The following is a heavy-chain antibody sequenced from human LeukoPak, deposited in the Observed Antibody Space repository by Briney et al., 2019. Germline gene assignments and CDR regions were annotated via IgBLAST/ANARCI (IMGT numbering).Heavy chain of an antibody. Sequence: SQTLSLTCTVSGDSISSGGSYWSWIRQHPGKGLEWIGYIYHSGSTYSKTYYNPSLKTRIMISVDTSKNQFSLKLSSVTAADTAVYSCARDRDGYGYFDYWGQGTLVTASS. CDR2: IYHSGSTYSKT. V-gene: IGHV4-31*03. CDR3: ARDRDGYGYFDY. J-gene: IGHJ4*02. CDR1: GDSISSGGSY. D-gene: IGHD5-24*01.